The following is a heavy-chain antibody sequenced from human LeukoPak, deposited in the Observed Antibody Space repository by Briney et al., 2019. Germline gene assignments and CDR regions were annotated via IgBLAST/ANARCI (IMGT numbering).Heavy chain of an antibody. CDR1: GFTFSSYW. Sequence: GGSLRLSCAASGFTFSSYWMHWVRQAPGKGLVWVSRINGDDTSTSYADSVKGRFTISRDNAKNTLYLQMNSLRAEDTAVYYCARDGPLGGYDILTGYYGYYYYYGMDVWGQGTTVTVSS. J-gene: IGHJ6*02. V-gene: IGHV3-74*01. CDR3: ARDGPLGGYDILTGYYGYYYYYGMDV. CDR2: INGDDTST. D-gene: IGHD3-9*01.